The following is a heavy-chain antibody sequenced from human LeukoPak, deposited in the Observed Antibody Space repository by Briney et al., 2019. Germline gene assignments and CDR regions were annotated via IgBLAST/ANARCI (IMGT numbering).Heavy chain of an antibody. V-gene: IGHV3-7*01. J-gene: IGHJ4*02. CDR2: IKQDGSET. D-gene: IGHD6-19*01. CDR3: ARQRGSGCLDY. Sequence: GGSLRLSCVASGFTFSGYWMNWVRQAPGKGLELVANIKQDGSETYYVDSVKGRFTISRDNAKNSLSLQMNSLRAEDTAVYYCARQRGSGCLDYWGQGTLVTVSS. CDR1: GFTFSGYW.